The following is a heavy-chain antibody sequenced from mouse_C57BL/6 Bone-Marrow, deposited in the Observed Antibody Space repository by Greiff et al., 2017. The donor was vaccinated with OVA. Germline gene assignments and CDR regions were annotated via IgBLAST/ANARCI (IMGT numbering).Heavy chain of an antibody. CDR1: GFSFNTYA. D-gene: IGHD2-4*01. V-gene: IGHV10-1*01. CDR3: VRQYDYDDFDY. CDR2: IRSKSNNYAT. J-gene: IGHJ2*01. Sequence: EVKLVESGGGLVQPKGSLKLSCAASGFSFNTYAMNWVRQAPGKGLEWVARIRSKSNNYATYYADSVKDRFTISRDDSESMLYLQMNNLKTEDTAMYYCVRQYDYDDFDYWGQGTTLTVSS.